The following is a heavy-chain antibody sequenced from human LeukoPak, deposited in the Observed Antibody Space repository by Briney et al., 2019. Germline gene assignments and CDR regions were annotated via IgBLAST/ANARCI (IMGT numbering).Heavy chain of an antibody. Sequence: NPSETLSLTCTVSGGSISNGDYYWSWIRQPPGKGLEWLAYIYYSGSTYYNPSLKSRVTISVDTSKNQFSLKLSSVTAADTAVYYCAREVSSGSYNDYWGQGTLVTVSS. CDR3: AREVSSGSYNDY. V-gene: IGHV4-30-4*08. CDR2: IYYSGST. J-gene: IGHJ4*02. CDR1: GGSISNGDYY. D-gene: IGHD3-10*01.